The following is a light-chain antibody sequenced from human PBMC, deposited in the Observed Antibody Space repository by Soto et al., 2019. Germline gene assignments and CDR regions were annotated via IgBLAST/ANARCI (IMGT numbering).Light chain of an antibody. V-gene: IGKV1-39*01. CDR2: AAS. Sequence: DIQMTQSPSSLSASVGDRVTITCRVSRTIAGYVNWYQQRPGEAPNLLIYAASSLQSGVPSRFRGSGSGTDFTLTINSLQPEDFATFYCQQTYSTPGTFGQGTKVEIK. CDR1: RTIAGY. J-gene: IGKJ1*01. CDR3: QQTYSTPGT.